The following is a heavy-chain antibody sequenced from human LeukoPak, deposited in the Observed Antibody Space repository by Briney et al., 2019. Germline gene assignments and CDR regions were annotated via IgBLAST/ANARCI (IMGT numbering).Heavy chain of an antibody. J-gene: IGHJ4*02. CDR3: AKGTTILPGVFDY. CDR2: ISGSGGST. D-gene: IGHD2-15*01. Sequence: GGSLRLSCAASGFTFSSYGMSWVRQAPGKGLEWVSAISGSGGSTYYADSVKGRFTISRDNSKNTLYLQMNSLRAEDTAVYYCAKGTTILPGVFDYWGQGTLVTVSS. V-gene: IGHV3-23*01. CDR1: GFTFSSYG.